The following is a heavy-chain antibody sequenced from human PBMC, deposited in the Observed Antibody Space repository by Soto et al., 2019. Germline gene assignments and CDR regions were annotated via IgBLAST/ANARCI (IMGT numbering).Heavy chain of an antibody. CDR3: ATGHELIWTAAASFPFVLAY. D-gene: IGHD3-10*01. CDR1: GFTFNSYA. CDR2: ISGSGDST. Sequence: PGGSLRLSCAASGFTFNSYAMNWVRQAPGKGLEWVSGISGSGDSTYYADSVKGRFTISRDNSKNTLYLQVNSLRAEDTAIYYCATGHELIWTAAASFPFVLAYWGQGTLVTVSS. J-gene: IGHJ4*02. V-gene: IGHV3-23*01.